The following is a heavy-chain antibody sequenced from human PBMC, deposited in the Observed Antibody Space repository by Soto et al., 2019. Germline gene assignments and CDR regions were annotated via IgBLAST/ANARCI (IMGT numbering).Heavy chain of an antibody. D-gene: IGHD3-10*01. V-gene: IGHV3-30*04. CDR1: GFTFSSYP. J-gene: IGHJ4*02. CDR3: AVSYYYGSGSPPGY. Sequence: QVQLVESGGGVVQPGRSLRLSCAASGFTFSSYPMHWVRQTPGKELEWVAVISYDGSNKYYADSVKGRFTISRDNSKNTLYLQMNSLRAEDTAVYYCAVSYYYGSGSPPGYWGQGTLVTVSS. CDR2: ISYDGSNK.